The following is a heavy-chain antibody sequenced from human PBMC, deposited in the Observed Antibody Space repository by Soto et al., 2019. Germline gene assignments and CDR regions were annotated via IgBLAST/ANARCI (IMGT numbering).Heavy chain of an antibody. V-gene: IGHV1-69*06. CDR3: ARDVHSGSPGDYYYGMDV. CDR1: GGTFSSYA. D-gene: IGHD1-26*01. J-gene: IGHJ6*02. CDR2: IIPIFGTA. Sequence: SVKVSCKASGGTFSSYAISWVRQAPGQGLEWMGGIIPIFGTANYAQKFQGRVTITADKSTSTAYMELSSLRSEDTAVYYCARDVHSGSPGDYYYGMDVWGQGTTVTVSS.